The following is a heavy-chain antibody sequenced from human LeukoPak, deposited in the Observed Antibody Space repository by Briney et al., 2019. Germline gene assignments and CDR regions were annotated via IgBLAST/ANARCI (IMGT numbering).Heavy chain of an antibody. CDR1: GFTFSSYW. V-gene: IGHV3-7*01. Sequence: GGSLRLSCAASGFTFSSYWMSWVRQAPGKGLEWVASIKQDGSEKYYVDSVKGRFTISRDNAKNSLYLQMNSLRAEDTAVYYCASLSWNDVDYHYYGMDVWGQGTTVTVSS. CDR2: IKQDGSEK. CDR3: ASLSWNDVDYHYYGMDV. D-gene: IGHD1-1*01. J-gene: IGHJ6*02.